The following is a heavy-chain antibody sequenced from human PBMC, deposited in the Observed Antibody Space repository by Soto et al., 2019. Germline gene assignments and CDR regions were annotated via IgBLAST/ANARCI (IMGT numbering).Heavy chain of an antibody. V-gene: IGHV1-3*01. Sequence: VQLVQSGAEVEKPGASVKVSCKASGYTFTNYAVHWVRQAPGQRLEWMGWINAGNGNTRFSQNLQGRVTITRDTPASTVYMELSSLRSEDTDVYYCARGHLAVVPVSSLFYYMDVWGKGNTFTVSS. CDR3: ARGHLAVVPVSSLFYYMDV. J-gene: IGHJ6*03. CDR2: INAGNGNT. CDR1: GYTFTNYA. D-gene: IGHD2-2*01.